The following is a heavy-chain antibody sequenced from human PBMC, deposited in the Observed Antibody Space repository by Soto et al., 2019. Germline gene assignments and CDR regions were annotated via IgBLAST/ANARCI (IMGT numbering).Heavy chain of an antibody. CDR3: ARWGTMVGGANDVMDV. CDR1: GYSFTSYW. Sequence: PGESLKISCKGSGYSFTSYWIGWVRQMPGKGLEWMGIIYPGDSDTRYSPSFQGQVTISADKSISTAYLQWSSLKASDTAMYYCARWGTMVGGANDVMDVWGQGTTDTVSS. J-gene: IGHJ6*02. CDR2: IYPGDSDT. V-gene: IGHV5-51*01. D-gene: IGHD3-10*01.